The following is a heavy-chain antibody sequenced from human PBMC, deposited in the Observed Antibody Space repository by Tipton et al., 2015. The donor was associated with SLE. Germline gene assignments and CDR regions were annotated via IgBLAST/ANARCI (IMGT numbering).Heavy chain of an antibody. J-gene: IGHJ4*02. CDR2: IKQDGGEK. CDR1: GFTFSSYW. Sequence: SLRLSCAASGFTFSSYWMSWVRQAPGKGLEWVANIKQDGGEKYYVDSVKGRFTISRDNAKNSLYLQMNSLRAEDTAVYYCARERGQLWLQEGGFDYWGQGTLVTVSS. D-gene: IGHD5-18*01. CDR3: ARERGQLWLQEGGFDY. V-gene: IGHV3-7*01.